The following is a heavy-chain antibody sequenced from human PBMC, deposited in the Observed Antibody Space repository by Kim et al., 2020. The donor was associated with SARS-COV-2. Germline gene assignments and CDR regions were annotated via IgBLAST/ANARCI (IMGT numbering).Heavy chain of an antibody. CDR3: ARGGIVRTNNWFDP. CDR1: GFTFSSYA. D-gene: IGHD1-26*01. V-gene: IGHV3-30*03. J-gene: IGHJ5*02. Sequence: GGSLRLSCAASGFTFSSYAMHWVRQAPGKGLEWVALISYDGSDKYYADSVKGRFIISRDNSKSTVYLQLDSLRAEDTAVYYCARGGIVRTNNWFDPWGQG. CDR2: ISYDGSDK.